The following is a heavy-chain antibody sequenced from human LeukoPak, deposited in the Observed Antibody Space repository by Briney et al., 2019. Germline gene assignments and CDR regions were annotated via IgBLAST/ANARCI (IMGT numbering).Heavy chain of an antibody. Sequence: PGGSLRLSCSASGFTFSSSAMYWVRQAPGKGLEYVSAFSSDGSSTFYADSVKGRFTISRDNSKNMLYLQMSSLRADDTAVYYCARGGCNYGLWGQGTLVTVSS. D-gene: IGHD5-18*01. CDR3: ARGGCNYGL. V-gene: IGHV3-64D*06. J-gene: IGHJ4*02. CDR2: FSSDGSST. CDR1: GFTFSSSA.